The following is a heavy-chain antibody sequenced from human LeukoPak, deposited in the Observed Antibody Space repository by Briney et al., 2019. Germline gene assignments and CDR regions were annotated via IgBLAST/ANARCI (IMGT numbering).Heavy chain of an antibody. Sequence: GASVKVSCKASGYTFTGYYMHWVRQAPGQGLEWMGWINPNSGGTNYAQKFQGRVTMTRDTSISTAYMELSRLRSDDTAVYYCAREYAYYDSSGYYSRRWFDPWGQGTLVTVSS. V-gene: IGHV1-2*02. CDR2: INPNSGGT. J-gene: IGHJ5*02. CDR3: AREYAYYDSSGYYSRRWFDP. D-gene: IGHD3-22*01. CDR1: GYTFTGYY.